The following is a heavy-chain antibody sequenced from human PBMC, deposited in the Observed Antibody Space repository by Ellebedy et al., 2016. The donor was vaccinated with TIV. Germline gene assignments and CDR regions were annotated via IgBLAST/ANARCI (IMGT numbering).Heavy chain of an antibody. Sequence: GESLKISXAASGFTFSSYSMNWVRQAPGKGLEWVSSISSSGSYIYYADSVKGRFTISRDNAKNSLYLQMNSLRAEDTAVYYCAKVISEEDVWGQGTTVTVSS. D-gene: IGHD1-14*01. CDR1: GFTFSSYS. CDR3: AKVISEEDV. J-gene: IGHJ6*02. V-gene: IGHV3-21*04. CDR2: ISSSGSYI.